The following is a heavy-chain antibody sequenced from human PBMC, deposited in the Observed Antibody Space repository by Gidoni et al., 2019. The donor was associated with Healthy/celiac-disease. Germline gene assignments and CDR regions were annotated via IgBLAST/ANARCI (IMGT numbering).Heavy chain of an antibody. CDR3: ARGLYGDYFDY. J-gene: IGHJ4*02. V-gene: IGHV4-59*08. Sequence: QVQLQESGPGLVKPSETLSLTCTVSGGSISSYYWSWIRQPPGKGLEWIGYSYYSGSTNYNPSLKSRVTITVDTSKNQFSLKLSSVTAADTAVYYCARGLYGDYFDYWGQGTLVTVSS. CDR2: SYYSGST. D-gene: IGHD4-17*01. CDR1: GGSISSYY.